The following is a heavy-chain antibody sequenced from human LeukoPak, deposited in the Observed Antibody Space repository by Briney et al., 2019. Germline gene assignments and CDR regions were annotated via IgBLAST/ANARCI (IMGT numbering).Heavy chain of an antibody. CDR3: ARGTRSEWLRLPKNWFDP. J-gene: IGHJ5*02. CDR1: GYTFTSYY. Sequence: ASVKVSCKASGYTFTSYYMHWVRQAPGQGLEWMGWINPNSGGTNYAQKFQGRVTMTRDTSISTAYMELSRLRSDDTAVYYCARGTRSEWLRLPKNWFDPWGQGTLVTVSS. D-gene: IGHD3-3*01. CDR2: INPNSGGT. V-gene: IGHV1-2*02.